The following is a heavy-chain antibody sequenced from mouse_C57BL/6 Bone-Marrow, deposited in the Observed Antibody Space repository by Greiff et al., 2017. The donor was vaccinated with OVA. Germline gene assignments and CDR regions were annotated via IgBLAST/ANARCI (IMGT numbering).Heavy chain of an antibody. D-gene: IGHD3-2*02. CDR1: GYTFTDYY. V-gene: IGHV1-19*01. CDR2: INPYNGGT. J-gene: IGHJ1*03. CDR3: ARSGLGYWYFDV. Sequence: EVQLQQSGPVLVKPGASVKMSCKASGYTFTDYYMNWVKQSHGKSLEWIGVINPYNGGTSYNQKFKGKATLTVDKSSSTAYMELNSLTSEDSAVYYCARSGLGYWYFDVWGTGTTVTVSS.